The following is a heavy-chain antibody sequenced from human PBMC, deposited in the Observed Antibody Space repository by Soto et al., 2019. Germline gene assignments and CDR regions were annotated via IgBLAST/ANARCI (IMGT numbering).Heavy chain of an antibody. V-gene: IGHV3-48*02. CDR1: GFTFSSYS. Sequence: EVQLVESGGGLVQPGGSLRLSCAASGFTFSSYSMNWVRQAPGKGLEWVSYISSSSTIYYADSVKGRFTISRDNAKNSLYLQMNSLRDEDTAVYYCARDGLWGGGYYDSSGYLWGQGTMVTVSS. D-gene: IGHD3-22*01. CDR3: ARDGLWGGGYYDSSGYL. J-gene: IGHJ3*01. CDR2: ISSSSTI.